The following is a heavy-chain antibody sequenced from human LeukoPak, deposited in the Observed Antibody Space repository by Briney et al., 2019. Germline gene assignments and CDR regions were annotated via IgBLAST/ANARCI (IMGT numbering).Heavy chain of an antibody. CDR3: ARDYGGSSPFDY. CDR1: GFTFSDYY. V-gene: IGHV3-11*04. D-gene: IGHD4-23*01. Sequence: GGSLRLSCAASGFTFSDYYMNWIRQAPGKGLEWISYISGSGTTIYYADSVKGRFTISRDNAKNSLYLQMNSLRAEDTAVYYCARDYGGSSPFDYWGQGTLVTVSS. J-gene: IGHJ4*02. CDR2: ISGSGTTI.